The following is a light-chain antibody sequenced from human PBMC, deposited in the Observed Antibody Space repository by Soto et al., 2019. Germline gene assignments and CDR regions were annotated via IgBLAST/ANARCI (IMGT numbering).Light chain of an antibody. CDR2: DAS. CDR3: QQRSNWPPIT. Sequence: IVLTQSPATLSLSPGERATLSCRASQSVSTYLAWHQQTPGQAPRLLIYDASNRATGIPARFSGSGSGTDFTLTISSLEPEDFAVYYCQQRSNWPPITFGQGTRLEIK. V-gene: IGKV3-11*01. CDR1: QSVSTY. J-gene: IGKJ5*01.